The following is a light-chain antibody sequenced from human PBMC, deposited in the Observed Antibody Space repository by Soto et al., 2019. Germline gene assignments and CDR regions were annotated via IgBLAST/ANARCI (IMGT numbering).Light chain of an antibody. V-gene: IGLV1-40*01. J-gene: IGLJ1*01. Sequence: QSVLTQPPSVSGAPGQRVTISCTGSSSNIGAGYDVHWYQQLPGTPPKLLIYGTSNRPSGVPDRFSGSKSGTSASLAITGLQAEDEADYYCQSYDSSLSGYVFGTGTKLTVL. CDR1: SSNIGAGYD. CDR3: QSYDSSLSGYV. CDR2: GTS.